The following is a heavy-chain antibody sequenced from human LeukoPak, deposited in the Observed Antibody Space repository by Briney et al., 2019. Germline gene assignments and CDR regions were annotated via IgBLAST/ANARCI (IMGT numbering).Heavy chain of an antibody. D-gene: IGHD6-13*01. CDR2: IIPIFGTA. J-gene: IGHJ5*02. Sequence: GASVKVSCKASGGTFSSYAISWVRQAPGQGLEWMGGIIPIFGTANYAQKFQGRVTITADESTSTAYMELSSLRSEDTAVYYCARDMGQYSSSWYPWFDPWGQGTLVTVSS. V-gene: IGHV1-69*01. CDR1: GGTFSSYA. CDR3: ARDMGQYSSSWYPWFDP.